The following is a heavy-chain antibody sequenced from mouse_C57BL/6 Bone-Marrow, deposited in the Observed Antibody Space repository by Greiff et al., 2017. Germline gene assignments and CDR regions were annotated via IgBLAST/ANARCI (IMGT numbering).Heavy chain of an antibody. V-gene: IGHV5-6*02. CDR3: ARRRILRRGPYFDY. Sequence: EVMLVESGGDLVKPGGSLKLSCAASGFTFSSYGMSWVRQTPDKRLEWVATISSGGSYTYYPDSVKGRFTISRDNAKNTLYLQMSSLKSEDTAMYYCARRRILRRGPYFDYWGQGTTLTVSS. CDR2: ISSGGSYT. J-gene: IGHJ2*01. D-gene: IGHD1-1*01. CDR1: GFTFSSYG.